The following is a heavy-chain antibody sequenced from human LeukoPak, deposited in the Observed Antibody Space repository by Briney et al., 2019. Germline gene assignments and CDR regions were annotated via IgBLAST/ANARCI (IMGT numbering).Heavy chain of an antibody. CDR2: TSFDETYK. D-gene: IGHD3-16*01. Sequence: GGSLRLSCSASGFNFSTYGMHWVRQAPGKGLEWVAVTSFDETYKFYSDSVKGRFSISRDNSKNTLYLQMNSLSVEDTAIYFCAKDVVANYYAYDVMDVWGVGTTVTVSS. J-gene: IGHJ6*03. V-gene: IGHV3-30*18. CDR1: GFNFSTYG. CDR3: AKDVVANYYAYDVMDV.